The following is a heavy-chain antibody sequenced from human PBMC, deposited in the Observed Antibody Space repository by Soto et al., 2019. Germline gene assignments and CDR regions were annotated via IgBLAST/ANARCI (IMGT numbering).Heavy chain of an antibody. CDR1: GFTFSSYS. CDR2: ISSSSSYI. Sequence: GGSLRLSCAASGFTFSSYSMNWVRQAPGKGLEWVSSISSSSSYIYYADSVKGRFTISRDNAKNSLYLQMNSLRAEDTAVYYCASYCGGDCYSGRTADYWGQGTLVTVSS. J-gene: IGHJ4*02. D-gene: IGHD2-21*02. CDR3: ASYCGGDCYSGRTADY. V-gene: IGHV3-21*01.